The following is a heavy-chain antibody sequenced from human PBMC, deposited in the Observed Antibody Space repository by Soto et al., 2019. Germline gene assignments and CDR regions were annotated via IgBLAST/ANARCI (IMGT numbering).Heavy chain of an antibody. Sequence: ASVNVYWKAAGYGFTIYYMHWGRQAPRQGLEWMGIINPSGGSTTYAQKFQGRVTMTRDTSTSTVYMELSSLRSEDTAVYYCARSIYYYDSVGYPGDYWGQGTLVTVSS. CDR1: GYGFTIYY. V-gene: IGHV1-46*01. D-gene: IGHD3-22*01. CDR2: INPSGGST. J-gene: IGHJ4*02. CDR3: ARSIYYYDSVGYPGDY.